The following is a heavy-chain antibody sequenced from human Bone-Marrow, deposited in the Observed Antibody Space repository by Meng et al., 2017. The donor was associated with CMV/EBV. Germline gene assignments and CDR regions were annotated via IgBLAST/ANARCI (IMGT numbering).Heavy chain of an antibody. Sequence: GESLKISCAASGFTFSSYEMNWVRQAPGKGLEWVSYISSSSSYIYYADSVKGRFTISRDNAKNSLYLQMNCLRAEDTAVYYFARSSENYYYYGMDVWGQGTTVTVSS. J-gene: IGHJ6*02. D-gene: IGHD1-14*01. V-gene: IGHV3-21*05. CDR3: ARSSENYYYYGMDV. CDR2: ISSSSSYI. CDR1: GFTFSSYE.